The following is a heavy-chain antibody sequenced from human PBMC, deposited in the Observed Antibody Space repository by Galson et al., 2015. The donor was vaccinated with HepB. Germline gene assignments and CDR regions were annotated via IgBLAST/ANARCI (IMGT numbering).Heavy chain of an antibody. CDR1: GFTLRNYW. D-gene: IGHD1-14*01. CDR3: ARDLRRNDY. Sequence: SLSLSCAASGFTLRNYWMSWVRQAPGKGPEWVANIDSDGAEKHYVDSVKGRFIVSRDNAKNSLYLQMDSLRADDTAVYYRARDLRRNDYWGQGTLVTVSS. V-gene: IGHV3-7*03. CDR2: IDSDGAEK. J-gene: IGHJ4*02.